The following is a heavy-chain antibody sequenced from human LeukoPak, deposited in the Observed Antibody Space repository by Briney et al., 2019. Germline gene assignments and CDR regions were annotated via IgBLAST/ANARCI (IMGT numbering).Heavy chain of an antibody. V-gene: IGHV3-30*18. Sequence: TGGSLRLSCAASGFTFSSYGMHWVRQAPGKGLEWVAIISYDGSNKYYAASVKGRFTISRDNSKNTLFLQMNSLGSEDTAVYYCAKNYGDKCYYYYGMDVWGQGTAVTVSS. J-gene: IGHJ6*02. D-gene: IGHD4-17*01. CDR1: GFTFSSYG. CDR3: AKNYGDKCYYYYGMDV. CDR2: ISYDGSNK.